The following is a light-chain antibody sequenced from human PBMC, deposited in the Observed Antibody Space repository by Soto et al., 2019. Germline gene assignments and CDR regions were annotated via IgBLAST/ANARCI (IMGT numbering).Light chain of an antibody. V-gene: IGKV3-20*01. CDR1: QSVSRSY. J-gene: IGKJ4*01. CDR3: QQYASSPHT. Sequence: EIVLTQSPGTLSLSPGEKATLSCKASQSVSRSYLAWYQQKFGQAPRLLIYGAFSSATGIPDRFSGSGSGTDFTLTLSRLEPEDFSVYYCQQYASSPHTFGGGTKVEIK. CDR2: GAF.